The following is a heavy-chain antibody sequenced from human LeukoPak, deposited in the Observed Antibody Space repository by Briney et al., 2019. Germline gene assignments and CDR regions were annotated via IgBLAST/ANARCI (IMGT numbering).Heavy chain of an antibody. CDR2: INEDGTEK. J-gene: IGHJ6*03. CDR1: DFSFETYW. V-gene: IGHV3-7*01. Sequence: PGGSLRLSCVALDFSFETYWMSWVRQASGKGPQWVANINEDGTEKHYVGSVRGRFTISRDNAESSLHLQMNSLRPDDLGVYYCARGETMDVWGKGTMVTASS. D-gene: IGHD5-24*01. CDR3: ARGETMDV.